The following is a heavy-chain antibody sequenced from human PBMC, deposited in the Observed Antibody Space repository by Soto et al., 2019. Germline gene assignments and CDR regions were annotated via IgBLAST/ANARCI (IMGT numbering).Heavy chain of an antibody. CDR2: ITPGGGST. CDR3: ARPLVRFPEMGFDS. V-gene: IGHV1-46*01. J-gene: IGHJ4*02. D-gene: IGHD2-21*01. CDR1: GYSFTSYY. Sequence: QVQLVQSGAEVKKPGASVKVSCKTSGYSFTSYYIHWVRQAPGQGLEWLGVITPGGGSTTYAQKFQGRLTVTRDTSASTAFMELSSLRSEDTAVYYCARPLVRFPEMGFDSWGQGTLVTVSS.